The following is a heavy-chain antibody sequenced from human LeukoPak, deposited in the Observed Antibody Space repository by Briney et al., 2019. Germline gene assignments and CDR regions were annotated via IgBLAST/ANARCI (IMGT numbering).Heavy chain of an antibody. D-gene: IGHD5-12*01. CDR1: GGSISSGDYY. CDR3: ARTRGYSGYDWLMSY. J-gene: IGHJ4*02. CDR2: IYYSGST. Sequence: PSQTLSLTCTVSGGSISSGDYYWRWIRQPPGKGLEWIGYIYYSGSTYYNPSLKSRVTISVDTSKNQFSLKLSSVTAADTAVYYCARTRGYSGYDWLMSYWGQGTLVTVSS. V-gene: IGHV4-30-4*08.